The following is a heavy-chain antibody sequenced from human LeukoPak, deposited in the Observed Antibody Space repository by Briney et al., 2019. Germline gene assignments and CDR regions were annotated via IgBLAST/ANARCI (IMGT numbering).Heavy chain of an antibody. J-gene: IGHJ4*02. D-gene: IGHD3-22*01. CDR1: GFTVSSTY. CDR3: ARDRSGDSTAYYTDY. V-gene: IGHV3-66*01. CDR2: IYSGGST. Sequence: GGSLRLSCAASGFTVSSTYMTWVRPAPGKGLEWVSLIYSGGSTIYADSVKGRLTISRDNSKNTVYLQMNSLRAEDTAVYYCARDRSGDSTAYYTDYWGQGTLVTVSS.